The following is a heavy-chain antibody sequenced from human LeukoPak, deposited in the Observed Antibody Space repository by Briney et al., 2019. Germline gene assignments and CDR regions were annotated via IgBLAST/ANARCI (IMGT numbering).Heavy chain of an antibody. V-gene: IGHV4-30-4*07. CDR2: IRYSGST. D-gene: IGHD3-22*01. Sequence: SETLSLTCEVSGDSLSSGGYSWSWIRQPPGKGLEWIGYIRYSGSTYYNPSLKSRVTISGDTSKNQFSLRLSSVTAADTAVYYCARASYSYDINGWVPFDYWGRGTLVTVSS. CDR1: GDSLSSGGYS. J-gene: IGHJ4*02. CDR3: ARASYSYDINGWVPFDY.